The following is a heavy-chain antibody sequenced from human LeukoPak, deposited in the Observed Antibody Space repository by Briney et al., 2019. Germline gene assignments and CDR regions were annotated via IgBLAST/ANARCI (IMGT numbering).Heavy chain of an antibody. CDR3: AREVDDSSGYYYDGFDY. CDR1: GASINSGSYY. CDR2: IYTSGST. J-gene: IGHJ4*02. Sequence: PSQTLSLACTVSGASINSGSYYWSWIRQPAGKGLEWIGRIYTSGSTNYNPSLKSRVTISVDTSKNQFSLKLSSVTAADTAVYYCAREVDDSSGYYYDGFDYWGQGTLVTVSS. D-gene: IGHD3-22*01. V-gene: IGHV4-61*02.